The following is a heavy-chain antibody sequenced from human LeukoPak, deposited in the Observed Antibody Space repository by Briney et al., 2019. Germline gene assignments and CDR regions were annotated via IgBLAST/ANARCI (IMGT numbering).Heavy chain of an antibody. Sequence: SETLSLTCTVSGDSISSYYWSWIRQPPGKGLEWIGYIYYSGTTNYNPSLKSRVTISVDTSKNQFSLKLSSVTAADTAVYYCARYSSGWLGDYWGQGTLVTVSS. J-gene: IGHJ4*02. CDR2: IYYSGTT. CDR3: ARYSSGWLGDY. CDR1: GDSISSYY. V-gene: IGHV4-59*12. D-gene: IGHD6-19*01.